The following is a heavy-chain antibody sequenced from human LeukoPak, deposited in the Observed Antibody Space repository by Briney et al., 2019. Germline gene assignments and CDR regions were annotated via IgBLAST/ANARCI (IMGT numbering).Heavy chain of an antibody. CDR2: IYTSGST. CDR1: GGSISSYY. D-gene: IGHD3-22*01. Sequence: SETLSLTCTVSGGSISSYYWSWIRQPAGKGLEWIGRIYTSGSTNYNPSLKSRVTMSVDTSKNQFSLKLSSVTAADTAVYYCAREYYYDSSGYYSDYNYFDYWGQGTLATVSS. CDR3: AREYYYDSSGYYSDYNYFDY. V-gene: IGHV4-4*07. J-gene: IGHJ4*02.